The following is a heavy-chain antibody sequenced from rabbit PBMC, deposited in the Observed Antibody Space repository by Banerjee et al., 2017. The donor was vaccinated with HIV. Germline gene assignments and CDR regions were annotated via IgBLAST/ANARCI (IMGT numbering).Heavy chain of an antibody. Sequence: QEQLEESGGDLVKPEGSLTLTCTASGFSFNNNYVLCWVRQAPGKGLEWIACINTSSGSTVYGTWAKGRFTTSRTSSTTVALQMTSLTASDTATYFCARDLAAVIGWNFKLWGPGTLVTVS. CDR1: GFSFNNNYV. CDR3: ARDLAAVIGWNFKL. CDR2: INTSSGST. D-gene: IGHD1-1*01. J-gene: IGHJ4*01. V-gene: IGHV1S45*01.